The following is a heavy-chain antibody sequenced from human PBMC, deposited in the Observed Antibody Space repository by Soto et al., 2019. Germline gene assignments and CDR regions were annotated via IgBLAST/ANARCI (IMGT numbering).Heavy chain of an antibody. CDR1: VFTFSSYA. Sequence: GSLRLSGAASVFTFSSYAMNWVRQAPGRGLEWVSTISYDGGNTYYPHSVKGRFTISRDNSKNTLYLQMNSLRAEDAAVYYCAKGGIGWFDPWGQGTLVTVSS. CDR3: AKGGIGWFDP. D-gene: IGHD2-21*01. CDR2: ISYDGGNT. J-gene: IGHJ5*02. V-gene: IGHV3-23*01.